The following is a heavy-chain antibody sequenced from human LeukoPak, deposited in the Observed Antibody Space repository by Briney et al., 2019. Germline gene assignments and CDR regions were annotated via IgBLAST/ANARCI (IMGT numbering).Heavy chain of an antibody. Sequence: QSGGSLRLSCAASGFTFTCCSLNWVRQAPGKGLEWVSYISSSSQNIYYADSVKGRFTISRDNAKNSLYLQMNSLRDEDTAVYYCARDYYGCYGMDVWGQGTTVTVSS. CDR2: ISSSSQNI. V-gene: IGHV3-48*02. CDR3: ARDYYGCYGMDV. D-gene: IGHD3-10*01. J-gene: IGHJ6*02. CDR1: GFTFTCCS.